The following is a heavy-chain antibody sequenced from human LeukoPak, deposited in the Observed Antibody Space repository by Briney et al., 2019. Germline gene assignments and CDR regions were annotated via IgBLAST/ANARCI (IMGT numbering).Heavy chain of an antibody. CDR1: GFTFSSYW. V-gene: IGHV3-74*01. D-gene: IGHD2-2*01. CDR3: ARGVGYCGSTSCYWWFDP. J-gene: IGHJ5*02. CDR2: INSDGSST. Sequence: QPGGSLRLSCAASGFTFSSYWMHWVRQAPGKGLVWVSRINSDGSSTSYADSVKGRFTISRDNAKNTLYLQMNSLRAEDTAVYYCARGVGYCGSTSCYWWFDPWGQGTLVTVSS.